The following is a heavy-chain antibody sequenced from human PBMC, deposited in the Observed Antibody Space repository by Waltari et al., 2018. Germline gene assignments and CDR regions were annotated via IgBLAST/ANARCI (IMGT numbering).Heavy chain of an antibody. CDR1: GFTFSSYS. V-gene: IGHV3-48*01. Sequence: EVQLVESGGGLVQPGGSLRLSCAASGFTFSSYSMNWVRQAPGKGLGWVSYISSSSSTIYYADSVKGRFTISRDNAKNSLYLQMNSLRAEDTAVYYCARGDDMITFGGVIAYWGQGTLVTVSS. CDR2: ISSSSSTI. CDR3: ARGDDMITFGGVIAY. D-gene: IGHD3-16*01. J-gene: IGHJ4*02.